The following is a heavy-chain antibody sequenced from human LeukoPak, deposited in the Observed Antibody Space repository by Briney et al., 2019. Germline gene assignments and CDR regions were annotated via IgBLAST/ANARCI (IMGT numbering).Heavy chain of an antibody. CDR1: GFTFSSYA. D-gene: IGHD2-15*01. CDR3: APVDGYCSGGSCSY. J-gene: IGHJ4*02. Sequence: GGSLRRSCAASGFTFSSYAMSWVRQAPGMGLEWVSAISGSGGSTYYADSVKGRFTISRDNSKNTLYLQMNSLRAEDTAVYYCAPVDGYCSGGSCSYWGQGTLVTVSS. CDR2: ISGSGGST. V-gene: IGHV3-23*01.